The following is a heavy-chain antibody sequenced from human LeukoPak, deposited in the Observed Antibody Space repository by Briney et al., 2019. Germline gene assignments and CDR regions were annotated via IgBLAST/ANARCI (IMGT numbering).Heavy chain of an antibody. J-gene: IGHJ5*02. Sequence: AGGSLRLSCAASGFTFNNYNMNWVRQAPGKGLEWVSSISSISSSYIYYADSVKGRFTISRDNAKNSLYLQMNSLRAEDTAVYYCARDTVRYFDWLAKYNWFDPWGQGTLVTVSS. CDR3: ARDTVRYFDWLAKYNWFDP. D-gene: IGHD3-9*01. CDR2: ISSISSSYI. V-gene: IGHV3-21*01. CDR1: GFTFNNYN.